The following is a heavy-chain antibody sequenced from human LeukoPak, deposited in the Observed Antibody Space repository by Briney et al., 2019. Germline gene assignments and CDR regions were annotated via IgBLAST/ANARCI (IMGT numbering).Heavy chain of an antibody. CDR2: INQDGSEK. V-gene: IGHV3-7*01. CDR1: GFTFSRYW. D-gene: IGHD5-18*01. CDR3: ARDLDFVDTVMAHHDAFDI. Sequence: GGSLRLSCAASGFTFSRYWMTWVRQAPGKGLEWVANINQDGSEKLSVDSVKGRFTISRDNAKNSLFLQMHSVRAEDTAVYYCARDLDFVDTVMAHHDAFDIWGQGTMVTVSS. J-gene: IGHJ3*02.